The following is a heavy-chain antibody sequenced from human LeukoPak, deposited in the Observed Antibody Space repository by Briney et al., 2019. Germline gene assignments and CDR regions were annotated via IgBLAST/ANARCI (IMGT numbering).Heavy chain of an antibody. J-gene: IGHJ5*02. D-gene: IGHD3-10*01. CDR2: IYYSGST. Sequence: SETLSLTCTVSGGSISSSSYYWGWIRQPPGKGLEWIGSIYYSGSTYYNPSLKSRVTISVDMSKNQFSLKLSSVTAADTAVYYCARQLTMVRGVIELNWFDPWGQGTLVTVSS. CDR3: ARQLTMVRGVIELNWFDP. CDR1: GGSISSSSYY. V-gene: IGHV4-39*01.